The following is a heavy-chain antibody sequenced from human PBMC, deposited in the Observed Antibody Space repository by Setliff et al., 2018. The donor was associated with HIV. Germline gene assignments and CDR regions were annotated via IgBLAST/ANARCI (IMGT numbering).Heavy chain of an antibody. CDR2: FDPQYDKT. Sequence: ASVKVSCKVSGYTLTELSTHWVRQAPGKGLEWMGGFDPQYDKTFYAQKFQGRVTMSEDTSTDTAYMELSSRRSEDTAVYYCATRAYDSRGYLRSRVSGAAFDIWGQGTMVTVSS. V-gene: IGHV1-24*01. D-gene: IGHD3-22*01. CDR3: ATRAYDSRGYLRSRVSGAAFDI. J-gene: IGHJ3*02. CDR1: GYTLTELS.